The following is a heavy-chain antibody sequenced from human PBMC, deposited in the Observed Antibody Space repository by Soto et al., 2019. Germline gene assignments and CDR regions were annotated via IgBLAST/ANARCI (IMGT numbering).Heavy chain of an antibody. CDR3: ARGSTDSYPGSRIFDF. CDR1: GFTFRIYA. J-gene: IGHJ4*02. Sequence: GGSLRLSCAASGFTFRIYAMSWVRQVPGKGLEWVSTISDSADSAYYADSVKGRFTISRDNSKNTLYLQMNSLRAEDTAVYYCARGSTDSYPGSRIFDFWGRGTLVTVSS. D-gene: IGHD3-10*01. V-gene: IGHV3-23*01. CDR2: ISDSADSA.